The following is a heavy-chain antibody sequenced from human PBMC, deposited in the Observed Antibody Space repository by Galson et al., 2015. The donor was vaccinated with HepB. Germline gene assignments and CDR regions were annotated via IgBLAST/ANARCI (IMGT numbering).Heavy chain of an antibody. CDR2: INHSGST. V-gene: IGHV4-34*01. CDR3: ARSWGRGSCNIDY. CDR1: GGSFSGYY. J-gene: IGHJ4*02. Sequence: LSLTCAVYGGSFSGYYWSWIRQPPGKGLEWIGEINHSGSTNYNPSLKSRVTISVDTSKNQFSLKLSSVTAADTAVYYCARSWGRGSCNIDYWGQGTLVTVSS. D-gene: IGHD2-15*01.